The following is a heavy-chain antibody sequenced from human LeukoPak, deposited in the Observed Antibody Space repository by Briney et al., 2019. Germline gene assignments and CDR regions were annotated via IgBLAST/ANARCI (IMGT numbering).Heavy chain of an antibody. J-gene: IGHJ6*02. CDR2: IYASGTT. CDR3: ASNSMYYYDSSGYYHLVDYYYYGMDV. CDR1: GGSITTYF. D-gene: IGHD3-22*01. V-gene: IGHV4-4*07. Sequence: SETLSLTCTVSGGSITTYFWSWIRQPAGRGLEWIGRIYASGTTTYNPSLKSRVTMSVDTSKSQFSLKLSSVTAADTAVYYCASNSMYYYDSSGYYHLVDYYYYGMDVWGQGTTVTVSS.